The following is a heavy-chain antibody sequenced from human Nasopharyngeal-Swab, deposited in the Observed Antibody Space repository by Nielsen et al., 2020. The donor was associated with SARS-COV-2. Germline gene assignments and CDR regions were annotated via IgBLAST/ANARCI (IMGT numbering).Heavy chain of an antibody. CDR1: GFTFSSYG. J-gene: IGHJ5*02. CDR2: IRYDGSNK. V-gene: IGHV3-30*02. CDR3: AKDSRSGGGSYSA. Sequence: GESLKISCAASGFTFSSYGMHWVRQAPGKGLEWVAFIRYDGSNKYYADSVKGRFTISRDNSKNTLYLQMNSLRAEDTAVYYCAKDSRSGGGSYSAWGQGTLVTVSS. D-gene: IGHD1-26*01.